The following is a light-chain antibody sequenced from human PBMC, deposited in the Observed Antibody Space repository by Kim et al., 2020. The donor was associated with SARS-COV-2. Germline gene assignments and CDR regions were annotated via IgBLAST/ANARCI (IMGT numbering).Light chain of an antibody. V-gene: IGKV3-20*01. CDR3: QQYDTTPQT. J-gene: IGKJ1*01. CDR2: GAS. CDR1: QSVSSTY. Sequence: SPGERATLSCRASQSVSSTYLVWYQQKPGQSPRLLIYGASTRATGIPDRFSGSGSGTDFTLTISRLEPEDFAVYYCQQYDTTPQTFGQGTKVDIK.